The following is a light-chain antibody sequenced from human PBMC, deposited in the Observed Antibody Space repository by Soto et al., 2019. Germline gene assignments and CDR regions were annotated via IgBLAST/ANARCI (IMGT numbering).Light chain of an antibody. CDR1: QTIMTY. CDR3: QQYDSSWT. J-gene: IGKJ1*01. V-gene: IGKV1-39*01. Sequence: IQMTHSPSSLCASVGDEVTITCRASQTIMTYLNWYQLKPGKPPRLLIYAASSLQSGVPSRFSGSGSGTEFTLTISSLQPDDFATYYCQQYDSSWTFGQGTKVDIK. CDR2: AAS.